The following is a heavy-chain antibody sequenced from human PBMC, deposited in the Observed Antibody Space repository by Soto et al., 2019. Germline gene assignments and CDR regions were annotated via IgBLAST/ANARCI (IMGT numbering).Heavy chain of an antibody. CDR3: AKPVLSGYFHY. V-gene: IGHV3-23*01. Sequence: QPGGSLRLSCAASGFTFSNYAMNWVRQAPGKGLEWVSAITGSGGKTYYADSVKGRFTISRDNSKITVYLQMNSLSAEDTAIYYCAKPVLSGYFHYWGQGTLVTVSS. CDR2: ITGSGGKT. CDR1: GFTFSNYA. J-gene: IGHJ4*02.